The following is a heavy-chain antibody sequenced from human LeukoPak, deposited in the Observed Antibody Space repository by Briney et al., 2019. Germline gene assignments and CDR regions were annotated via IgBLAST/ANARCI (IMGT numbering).Heavy chain of an antibody. Sequence: SVKVSCKASGFTFTSSAVQWVRQARGQRLEWIGWIVVGSGNTNYAQKFQERVTITRDTSTSTVHMELSGLRSEDTAVYYCARDQEGFDYWGQGTLVTVSS. J-gene: IGHJ4*02. V-gene: IGHV1-58*01. CDR2: IVVGSGNT. CDR3: ARDQEGFDY. CDR1: GFTFTSSA.